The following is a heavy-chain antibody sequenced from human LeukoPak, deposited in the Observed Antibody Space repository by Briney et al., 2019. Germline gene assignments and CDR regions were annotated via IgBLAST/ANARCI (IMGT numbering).Heavy chain of an antibody. V-gene: IGHV4-31*03. CDR3: ARGYYGSGSFPY. J-gene: IGHJ4*02. Sequence: KASETLSLTCTVSGGSISSGGYYWSWIRQHPGKGLEWIGYIYYSGSTYYNPSLKSRVTISVDTSKNQFSLKLSSVTAADTAVYYCARGYYGSGSFPYWGQGTLVTVSS. D-gene: IGHD3-10*01. CDR1: GGSISSGGYY. CDR2: IYYSGST.